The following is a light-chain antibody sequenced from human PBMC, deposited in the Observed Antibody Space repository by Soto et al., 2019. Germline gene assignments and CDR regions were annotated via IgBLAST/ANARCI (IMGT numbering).Light chain of an antibody. CDR3: LQDINYPWT. CDR2: GAS. Sequence: IQMPQSPSSLSASVGDRVTITCRASQSVSSYLNWYQQKPGKPPKVLIYGASNLQSGVPPRFSGSGSGTDFTLAISSLQPEDSATYYCLQDINYPWTFGQGTKVDIK. J-gene: IGKJ1*01. CDR1: QSVSSY. V-gene: IGKV1-6*01.